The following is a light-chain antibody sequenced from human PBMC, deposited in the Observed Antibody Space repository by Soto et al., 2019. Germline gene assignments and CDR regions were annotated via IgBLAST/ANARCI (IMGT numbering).Light chain of an antibody. Sequence: EIVLTQSPGTLSLSPGERATLSCRASQSVSSSYLAWYQQKPGQAPRRLIYGASSRATGIPDRFSGSGSGTDFTITISSLEPEDFAVYYCPQYGSSRGAFGQGTKVEIK. CDR1: QSVSSSY. V-gene: IGKV3-20*01. CDR2: GAS. J-gene: IGKJ1*01. CDR3: PQYGSSRGA.